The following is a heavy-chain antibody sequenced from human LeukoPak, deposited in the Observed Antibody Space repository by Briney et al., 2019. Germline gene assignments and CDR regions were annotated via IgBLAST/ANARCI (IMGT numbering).Heavy chain of an antibody. CDR1: GFTFSSYS. CDR3: ARDQAPYYYDSSGNYPSAFDI. Sequence: GGSLRLSCAASGFTFSSYSMNWVRQAPGKGLEWVSSISSSSSYIYYADSVKGRFTISRDNAKNSLYLQMNSLRAEDTAVYCCARDQAPYYYDSSGNYPSAFDIWGQGTMVTVSS. D-gene: IGHD3-22*01. J-gene: IGHJ3*02. CDR2: ISSSSSYI. V-gene: IGHV3-21*01.